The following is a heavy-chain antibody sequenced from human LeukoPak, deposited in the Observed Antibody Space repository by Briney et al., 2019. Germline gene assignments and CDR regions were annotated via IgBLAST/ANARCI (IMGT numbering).Heavy chain of an antibody. D-gene: IGHD3-10*01. CDR2: ISGTDGSA. CDR3: AKFVASYYYGSGSYYNSPNVFHL. J-gene: IGHJ5*02. V-gene: IGHV3-23*01. CDR1: GFTFSSYA. Sequence: HAGGSLRLSCAASGFTFSSYAMSWVRQAPGKGLEWVSVISGTDGSAYYADSVKGRFTISRDNSKNTLYLQMNSLRAEDTAVYYCAKFVASYYYGSGSYYNSPNVFHLWGQGTLVTVST.